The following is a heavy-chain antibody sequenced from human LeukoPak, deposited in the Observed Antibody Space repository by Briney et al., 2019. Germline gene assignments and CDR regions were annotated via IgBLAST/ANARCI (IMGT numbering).Heavy chain of an antibody. Sequence: PGGSLRLSCAASGFTFSSYGMHWVRQAPGKGLEWVAVIWYDGSNKYYADSVKGRFTISRDNSKNTLYLQMNSLRAEDTAVYYCARDIGEVGATPHFDYWGQGTLVTVSS. CDR1: GFTFSSYG. CDR3: ARDIGEVGATPHFDY. J-gene: IGHJ4*02. CDR2: IWYDGSNK. V-gene: IGHV3-33*01. D-gene: IGHD1-26*01.